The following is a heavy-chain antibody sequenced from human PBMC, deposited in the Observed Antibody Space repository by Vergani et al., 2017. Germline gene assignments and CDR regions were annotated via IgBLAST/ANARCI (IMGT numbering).Heavy chain of an antibody. D-gene: IGHD5-12*01. CDR1: GFTFSSYA. V-gene: IGHV3-30-3*01. J-gene: IGHJ4*02. Sequence: QVQLVESGGGVVQPGRSLRLSCAASGFTFSSYAMHWVRQAPGKGLEWVAVISYYRSNKYYADSVKGLFTISRDNSKNTLYLQMNSLRAEDTAVYYCASPQYSCYDRWGQGTLVTVSS. CDR3: ASPQYSCYDR. CDR2: ISYYRSNK.